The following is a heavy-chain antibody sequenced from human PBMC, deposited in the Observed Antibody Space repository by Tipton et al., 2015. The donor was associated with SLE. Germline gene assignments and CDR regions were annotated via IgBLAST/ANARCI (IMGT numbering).Heavy chain of an antibody. V-gene: IGHV4-59*08. CDR3: TRGSSTLADY. CDR1: GGPISSNY. CDR2: ISDGGGT. J-gene: IGHJ4*02. D-gene: IGHD6-13*01. Sequence: TLSLTCSVSGGPISSNYWIWIRQPPGKGLEWIGYISDGGGTNHNPSLKSRVAISVDPAKNQFSLKLTSVTAADTAVYYCTRGSSTLADYWGQGTLVTVSS.